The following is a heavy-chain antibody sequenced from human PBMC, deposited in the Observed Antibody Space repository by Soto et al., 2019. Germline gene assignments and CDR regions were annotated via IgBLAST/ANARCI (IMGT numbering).Heavy chain of an antibody. CDR3: ARGGQLLSVAFDI. CDR2: INAGNGIT. CDR1: GYTFTRYA. D-gene: IGHD2-2*01. V-gene: IGHV1-3*01. J-gene: IGHJ3*02. Sequence: QVQLVQSGAEVKKPGASVKVSCRASGYTFTRYALHWVRQAPGQRLEWMGWINAGNGITTYSQKFQGRVTITRDKSASTAYMELSSLTSEDTAVYYCARGGQLLSVAFDIWGQGTMVTVSS.